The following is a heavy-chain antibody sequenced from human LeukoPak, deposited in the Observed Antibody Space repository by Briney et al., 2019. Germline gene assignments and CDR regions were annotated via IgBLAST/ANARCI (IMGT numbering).Heavy chain of an antibody. CDR2: IHHSGST. D-gene: IGHD1-26*01. V-gene: IGHV4-38-2*02. CDR1: ADSISSGYY. J-gene: IGHJ5*02. Sequence: PSETLSLNCTVSADSISSGYYWGWIRQSPGKGLEWIGSIHHSGSTYYNPSLRSRVTISVDMSKNQFSLRLNSVTAADTAVYYCARDGASASGSFFGPWGQGTLVIVSS. CDR3: ARDGASASGSFFGP.